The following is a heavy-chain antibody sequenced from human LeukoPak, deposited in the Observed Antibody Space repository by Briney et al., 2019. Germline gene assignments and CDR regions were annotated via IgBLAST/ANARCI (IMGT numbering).Heavy chain of an antibody. D-gene: IGHD5-18*01. CDR3: ARVGGYSYGYFDY. CDR1: GGSISSYY. Sequence: PSETLSLTCTVSGGSISSYYWSWIRQPPGKGLEWIGYIYYSGSTNYNPSPKSRVTISVDTSKNQFSLKLSSVTAADTAVYYCARVGGYSYGYFDYWGQGTLVTVSS. V-gene: IGHV4-59*01. CDR2: IYYSGST. J-gene: IGHJ4*02.